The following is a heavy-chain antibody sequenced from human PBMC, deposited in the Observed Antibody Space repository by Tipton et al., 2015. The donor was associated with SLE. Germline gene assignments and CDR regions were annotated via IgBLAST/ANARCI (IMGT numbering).Heavy chain of an antibody. CDR1: GGSFSGYY. V-gene: IGHV4-34*01. CDR2: INHSGST. D-gene: IGHD5-12*01. CDR3: ARRHYSGPFDS. J-gene: IGHJ4*02. Sequence: TLSLTCTVYGGSFSGYYWSWIRQPPGKGLEWIGEINHSGSTNYNPSLESRLTISVDASKDQVSLNLNSVTAADTAVYYCARRHYSGPFDSWGQGTLVTVSS.